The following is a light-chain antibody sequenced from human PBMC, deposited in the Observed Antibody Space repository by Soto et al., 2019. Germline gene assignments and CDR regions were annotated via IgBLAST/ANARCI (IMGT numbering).Light chain of an antibody. CDR2: CAS. J-gene: IGKJ1*01. CDR1: QSVSSSF. Sequence: DIGLTQSPGTMSFSPGERATLSCMASQSVSSSFLAWYQQKPGQAPRLLIYCASSRAAGIPDRFSGSGSGTDFTLTISRLEPEDFAVYYCQHYGSSPWTFGQGTKVEIK. V-gene: IGKV3-20*01. CDR3: QHYGSSPWT.